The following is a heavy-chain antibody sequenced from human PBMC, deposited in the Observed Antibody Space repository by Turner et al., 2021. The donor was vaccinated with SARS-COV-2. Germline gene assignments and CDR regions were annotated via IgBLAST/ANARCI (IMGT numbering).Heavy chain of an antibody. CDR3: ARDMGPVGRDAFDI. Sequence: QVQLVESGGGVVQPGRSLRLSCAASGFTSSSYGMHWVRQAPGKGLEWVAVIWYDGSNEYYADSVKGRFTISRDNSKNTLYLQMNSLRAEDTAVYYCARDMGPVGRDAFDIWGQGTMVTISS. V-gene: IGHV3-33*01. CDR2: IWYDGSNE. J-gene: IGHJ3*02. D-gene: IGHD1-26*01. CDR1: GFTSSSYG.